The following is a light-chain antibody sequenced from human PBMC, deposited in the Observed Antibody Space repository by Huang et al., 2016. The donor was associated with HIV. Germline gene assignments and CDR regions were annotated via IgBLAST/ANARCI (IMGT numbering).Light chain of an antibody. CDR3: QHYNNWPLT. V-gene: IGKV3-15*01. J-gene: IGKJ4*01. CDR2: DTS. CDR1: HSVVNK. Sequence: EIVMTQSPAVLSMSPGERVTLTCRASHSVVNKLAWYQQKPGRAPRLVIYDTSTSSSGVPARFSGSGSGTNFSLTINSLQSEDLAVYYCQHYNNWPLTFGGGTRVEIK.